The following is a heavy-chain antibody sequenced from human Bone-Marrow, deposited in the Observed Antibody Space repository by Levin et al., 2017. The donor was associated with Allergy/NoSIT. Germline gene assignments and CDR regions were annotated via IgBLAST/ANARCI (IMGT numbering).Heavy chain of an antibody. CDR3: AKVRTTVTTLDY. D-gene: IGHD4-11*01. V-gene: IGHV3-33*06. CDR1: GFIFSYYG. Sequence: HTGGSLRLSCAASGFIFSYYGMHWVRQAPGKGLEWVAVIWYDGSNKYYADSVKGRFTISRDNSKNTLYLQMNSLTTEDTAVYYCAKVRTTVTTLDYWGQGTLVTVSS. CDR2: IWYDGSNK. J-gene: IGHJ4*02.